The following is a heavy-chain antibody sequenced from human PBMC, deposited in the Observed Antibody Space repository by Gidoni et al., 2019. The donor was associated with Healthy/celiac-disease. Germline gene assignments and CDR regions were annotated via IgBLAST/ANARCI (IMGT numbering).Heavy chain of an antibody. Sequence: EVQLVESGGGLVQPGGSLSLYCAASGFTFIRYWMSWVRQAPGKGLEWVANIKQDGSEKYYVDAVKGRFTIARDNAKNSLYLQMNSLRAEDTAVYYCARSAMRFYYYYGMDVWGQGTTVTVSS. CDR2: IKQDGSEK. V-gene: IGHV3-7*01. J-gene: IGHJ6*02. CDR3: ARSAMRFYYYYGMDV. CDR1: GFTFIRYW. D-gene: IGHD5-18*01.